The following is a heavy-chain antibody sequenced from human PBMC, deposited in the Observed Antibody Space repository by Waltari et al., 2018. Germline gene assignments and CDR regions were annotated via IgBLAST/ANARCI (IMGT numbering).Heavy chain of an antibody. J-gene: IGHJ2*01. D-gene: IGHD7-27*01. CDR2: IYYSGNT. V-gene: IGHV4-39*01. Sequence: QLQLQESGPGLVKPSETLSLTCTVSGGSVTSSSYYWGWIRHPPGKGLEWIGSIYYSGNTYYNPSLKSRVTISVDTSKNQFSLKLISVTAADTSVYFCARMGTHWFFDLWGRGTLVTVSS. CDR1: GGSVTSSSYY. CDR3: ARMGTHWFFDL.